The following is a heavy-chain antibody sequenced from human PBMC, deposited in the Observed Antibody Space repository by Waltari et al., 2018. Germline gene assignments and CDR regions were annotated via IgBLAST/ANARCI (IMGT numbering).Heavy chain of an antibody. V-gene: IGHV1-69*14. CDR1: GGTFSSYA. CDR2: IIPIFCTA. Sequence: QVQLVQSGAEVKKPGSSVKVSCKASGGTFSSYAISWVRQAPGQGLEWMGGIIPIFCTANYAQKCQGRVTITADKSTSTAYMELSSLRSEDTAVYYCASAGYSSGWYKEIDYWGQGTLVTVSS. D-gene: IGHD6-19*01. CDR3: ASAGYSSGWYKEIDY. J-gene: IGHJ4*02.